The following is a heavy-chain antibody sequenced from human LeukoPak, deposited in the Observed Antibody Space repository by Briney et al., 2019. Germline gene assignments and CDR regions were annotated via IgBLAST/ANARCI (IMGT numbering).Heavy chain of an antibody. V-gene: IGHV1-69*01. CDR1: GDTFSSYA. Sequence: SVKVSCEASGDTFSSYAISWVRQAPGQGLEWMGGIIPIFGTANYAQKFQGRVTITADESTSTAYMELSSLRSEDTAVYYCARDDYYDSSGYYTLDYWGQGTLVTVSS. D-gene: IGHD3-22*01. CDR2: IIPIFGTA. J-gene: IGHJ4*02. CDR3: ARDDYYDSSGYYTLDY.